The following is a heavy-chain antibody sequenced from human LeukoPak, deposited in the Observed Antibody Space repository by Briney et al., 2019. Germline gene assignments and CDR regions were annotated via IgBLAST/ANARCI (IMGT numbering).Heavy chain of an antibody. Sequence: PSETPSLTCTISGASISGGSYYWSWIRQPAGKGLEWIGRIYTTGSTNYNPSLKSRVTISVDTSKNQFSLELSSVTAADTAVYYCARSPGGSGTRAFDIWGQGTMVTVSS. D-gene: IGHD3-10*01. CDR3: ARSPGGSGTRAFDI. CDR2: IYTTGST. V-gene: IGHV4-61*02. J-gene: IGHJ3*02. CDR1: GASISGGSYY.